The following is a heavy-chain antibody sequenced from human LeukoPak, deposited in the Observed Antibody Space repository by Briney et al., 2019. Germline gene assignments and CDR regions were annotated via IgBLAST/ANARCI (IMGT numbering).Heavy chain of an antibody. CDR3: ARDTRLYSGSGSYFLDY. Sequence: PGGSLRLSCAVSGFTFSNYGLHWVRQAPGKGLEWVAFISYHGSDVYYADSVEGRFAISRDNSKNTLNLQMNSLRAEDTAVYYCARDTRLYSGSGSYFLDYWGQGTLVTVSS. D-gene: IGHD3-10*01. V-gene: IGHV3-30*03. CDR2: ISYHGSDV. J-gene: IGHJ4*02. CDR1: GFTFSNYG.